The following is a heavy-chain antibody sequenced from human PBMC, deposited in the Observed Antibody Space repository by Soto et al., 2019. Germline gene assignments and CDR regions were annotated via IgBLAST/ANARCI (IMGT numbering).Heavy chain of an antibody. CDR1: GFTFNIYG. Sequence: PGGSLRLSCAASGFTFNIYGMHWVRQAPDKGLEWVALISYDGSNQYYADSVKGRFTISRDNSKNTLFLQMNSLRADDTAVYYCAKDQASGQGSFESSGQGPLVTVSS. CDR2: ISYDGSNQ. CDR3: AKDQASGQGSFES. V-gene: IGHV3-30*18. J-gene: IGHJ4*02.